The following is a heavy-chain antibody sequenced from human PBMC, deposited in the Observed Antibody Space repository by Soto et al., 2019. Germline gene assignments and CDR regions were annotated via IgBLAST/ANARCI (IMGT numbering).Heavy chain of an antibody. V-gene: IGHV4-4*02. CDR3: ARDPSIAVAGISARWFDP. J-gene: IGHJ5*02. D-gene: IGHD6-19*01. CDR2: IYHSGST. Sequence: PSETLSLTCAVSGGSISSSNWWSWVRQPPGKGLEWIGEIYHSGSTNYNPSLKSRVTISVDKSKNQFSLKLSSVTAADTAVYYCARDPSIAVAGISARWFDPWGQGTLVTVSS. CDR1: GGSISSSNW.